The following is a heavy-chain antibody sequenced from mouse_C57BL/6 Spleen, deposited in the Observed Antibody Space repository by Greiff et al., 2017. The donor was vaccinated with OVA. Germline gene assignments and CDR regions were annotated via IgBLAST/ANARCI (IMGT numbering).Heavy chain of an antibody. Sequence: QVQLKQSGADLAKPGASVKLSCKASGYTFTSYWMHWVKQRPGQGLEWIGYINPSSGYTKYNQKFKDKATLTADKSSSTAYMQLSSLTYEDSAVYYCARYHYDYDAGYYFDYWGQGTTLTVSS. V-gene: IGHV1-7*01. CDR1: GYTFTSYW. CDR2: INPSSGYT. J-gene: IGHJ2*01. CDR3: ARYHYDYDAGYYFDY. D-gene: IGHD2-4*01.